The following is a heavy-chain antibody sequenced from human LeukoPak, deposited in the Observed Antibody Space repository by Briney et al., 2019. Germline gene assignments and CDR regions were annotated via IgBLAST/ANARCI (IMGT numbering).Heavy chain of an antibody. J-gene: IGHJ6*03. CDR2: MSPRSGNT. CDR1: GYTFTRYD. D-gene: IGHD3-10*01. V-gene: IGHV1-8*01. Sequence: ASVKVSCKTSGYTFTRYDIHWVRQAAGQGLEWMGWMSPRSGNTASARKFQGRVTMTRNTSINTAYMELSSLRPEDTAVYFCARGRTESYYYMDVWGRGTTVTIPS. CDR3: ARGRTESYYYMDV.